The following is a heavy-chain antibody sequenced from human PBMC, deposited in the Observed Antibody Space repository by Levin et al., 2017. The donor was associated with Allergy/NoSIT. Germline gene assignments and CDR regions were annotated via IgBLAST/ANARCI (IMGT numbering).Heavy chain of an antibody. V-gene: IGHV4-39*01. CDR1: GGSISSGSYF. CDR2: IYHSGSA. J-gene: IGHJ4*02. CDR3: SRQPGWGGWYFDY. Sequence: SQTLSLTCTVSGGSISSGSYFWGWIRQPPGKGLEWIGSIYHSGSAYHNPSLKSRVTISVDTSKNQFSLKLSSVTAADTAVYYCSRQPGWGGWYFDYWGQGTLVTVSS. D-gene: IGHD6-19*01.